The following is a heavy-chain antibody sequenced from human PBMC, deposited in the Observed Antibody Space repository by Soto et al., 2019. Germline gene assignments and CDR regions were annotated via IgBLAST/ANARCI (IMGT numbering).Heavy chain of an antibody. D-gene: IGHD2-8*02. V-gene: IGHV1-18*01. CDR3: ARVPKARVTGLDY. CDR1: GGTFSSYA. CDR2: ISAYNGNT. Sequence: GASVKVSCKASGGTFSSYAISWVRQAPGQGLEWMGWISAYNGNTNYAQKLQGRVTMTTDTSTSTAYMELRSLRSDDTAVYYCARVPKARVTGLDYWGQGPLVTISA. J-gene: IGHJ4*02.